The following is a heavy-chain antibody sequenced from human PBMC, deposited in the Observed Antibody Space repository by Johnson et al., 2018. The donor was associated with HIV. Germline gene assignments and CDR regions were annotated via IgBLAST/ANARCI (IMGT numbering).Heavy chain of an antibody. CDR1: GFTFSSYG. Sequence: HVQLVESGGGVVQPGRSQRLSCAASGFTFSSYGMHWVRQAPGKGLEWVSIIYSGGTIYYAASVKGRFTISRDDSKNSLYLQMNSLKTEDTAVYYCTRVSLPPSYAFDFWGQGTMVTVSS. V-gene: IGHV3-NL1*01. CDR2: IYSGGTI. CDR3: TRVSLPPSYAFDF. J-gene: IGHJ3*01.